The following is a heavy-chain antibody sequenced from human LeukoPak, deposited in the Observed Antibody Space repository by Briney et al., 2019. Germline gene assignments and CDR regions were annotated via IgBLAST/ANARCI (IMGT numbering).Heavy chain of an antibody. CDR1: GYSFTSYW. CDR2: IYPGDSDT. J-gene: IGHJ4*02. V-gene: IGHV5-51*01. D-gene: IGHD5-18*01. Sequence: GESLKISCKGSGYSFTSYWIVWVRQLPGKGLEWMGIIYPGDSDTRYSPSFQGQVTISADKSISTAYLQWSSLKASDTAMYYCARIIRGYSYGHPAYFDYWGQGTLVTVSS. CDR3: ARIIRGYSYGHPAYFDY.